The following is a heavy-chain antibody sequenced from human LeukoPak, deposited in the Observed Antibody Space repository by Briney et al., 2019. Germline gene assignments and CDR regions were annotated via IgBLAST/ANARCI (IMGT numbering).Heavy chain of an antibody. J-gene: IGHJ5*02. CDR2: IKSDGSST. CDR1: GFTFSSYW. CDR3: ASGPTGFA. V-gene: IGHV3-74*01. Sequence: PGGSLRLSCAASGFTFSSYWMHWVRQAPGKGLVWVSRIKSDGSSTRYADSVKGRFTVSRDNAKNTLYPQMNSLRAEDTAVYFCASGPTGFAWGQGTLVTVSS. D-gene: IGHD1-14*01.